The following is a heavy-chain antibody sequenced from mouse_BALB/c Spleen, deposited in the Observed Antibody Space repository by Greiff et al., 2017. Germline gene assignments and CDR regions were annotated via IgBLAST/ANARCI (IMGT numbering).Heavy chain of an antibody. CDR3: ARGGGSSYNAMDY. J-gene: IGHJ4*01. CDR2: INPGSGGT. CDR1: GYAFTNYL. Sequence: QVQLQQSGAELVRPGTSVKVSCKASGYAFTNYLIEWVKQRPGQGLEWIGVINPGSGGTNYNEKFKGKATLTADKSSSTAYMQLSSLTSDDSAVYFCARGGGSSYNAMDYWGQGTSVTVSS. D-gene: IGHD1-1*01. V-gene: IGHV1-54*01.